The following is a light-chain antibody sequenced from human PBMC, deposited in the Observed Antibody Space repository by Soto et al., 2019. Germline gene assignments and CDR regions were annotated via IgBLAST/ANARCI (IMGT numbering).Light chain of an antibody. V-gene: IGKV1-5*01. CDR3: QQYYSYPYT. J-gene: IGKJ2*01. Sequence: IQMTQSHSTLSASVGDRVTITCRASQIIGSSLAWYQQKPGKAPKLLIYDASTLRSGVPSRFSGSESGTEFTLTISSLQPDDSATYYCQQYYSYPYTFGQGTKLEIK. CDR1: QIIGSS. CDR2: DAS.